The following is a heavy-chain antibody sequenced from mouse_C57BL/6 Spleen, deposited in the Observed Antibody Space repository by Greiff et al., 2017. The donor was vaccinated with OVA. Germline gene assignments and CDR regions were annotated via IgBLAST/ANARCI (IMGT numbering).Heavy chain of an antibody. Sequence: VQLQESGPGLVAPSQSLSITCTVSGFSLTSYGVHWVRQPPGKGLEWLVVIWSDGSTTYNSALKSRLSLSKDNSKSQVFLTMNRLQTDDTAVYDCARRYGNYPLSCPMDYWGQGTSVTVSS. CDR3: ARRYGNYPLSCPMDY. J-gene: IGHJ4*01. CDR2: IWSDGST. CDR1: GFSLTSYG. V-gene: IGHV2-6*03. D-gene: IGHD2-1*01.